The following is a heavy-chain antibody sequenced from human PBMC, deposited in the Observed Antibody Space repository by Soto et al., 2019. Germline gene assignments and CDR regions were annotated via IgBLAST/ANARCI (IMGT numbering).Heavy chain of an antibody. D-gene: IGHD3-10*01. J-gene: IGHJ4*01. V-gene: IGHV3-48*03. CDR1: GFTFSSYE. CDR3: AREYGSYRTPDY. CDR2: ISSSGSTI. Sequence: PGGSLRLSCAASGFTFSSYEMNWVRQAPGKGLEWVSYISSSGSTIYYADSVKGRFTISRDNAKNSLYLQMNSLRAEDTAVYYCAREYGSYRTPDYWGHGTLVTVYS.